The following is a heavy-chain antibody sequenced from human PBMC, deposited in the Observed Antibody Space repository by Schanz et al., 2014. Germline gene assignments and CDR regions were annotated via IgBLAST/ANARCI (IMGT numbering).Heavy chain of an antibody. Sequence: QVQLVESGGGVVQPGKSLRLSCAASGFAFSDYGMHWVRQVPGKGLEWVAVVCYDGSKKYYADSVRGRVTISRDNSNNMVYLQMNSLRAEDTAIYYCTKWANEGGGGYCHFDLWGQGTLVTVSS. CDR1: GFAFSDYG. CDR2: VCYDGSKK. D-gene: IGHD2-21*01. V-gene: IGHV3-33*08. J-gene: IGHJ4*02. CDR3: TKWANEGGGGYCHFDL.